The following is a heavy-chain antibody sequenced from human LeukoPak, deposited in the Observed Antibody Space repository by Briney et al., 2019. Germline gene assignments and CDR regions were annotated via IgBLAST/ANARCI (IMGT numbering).Heavy chain of an antibody. CDR3: ARELEIAVAGTLGY. CDR1: GFAFSSQA. Sequence: GGSLRLSCAASGFAFSSQAMGWVRQAPGKGLEWVSVISDSGDTTYYADSVKGRFTISRDHSKNTLYLQMKSLRAEDTAVYYCARELEIAVAGTLGYWGQGTLVTVSS. D-gene: IGHD6-19*01. J-gene: IGHJ4*02. V-gene: IGHV3-23*01. CDR2: ISDSGDTT.